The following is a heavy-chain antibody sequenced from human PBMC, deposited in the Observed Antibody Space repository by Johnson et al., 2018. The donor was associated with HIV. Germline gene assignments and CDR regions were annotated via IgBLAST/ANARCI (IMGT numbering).Heavy chain of an antibody. CDR2: IRSKAYGGTT. CDR1: GFTFSSYA. V-gene: IGHV3-49*04. D-gene: IGHD1-1*01. CDR3: TTDRYAFDI. J-gene: IGHJ3*02. Sequence: VQLVESGGGLVQPGGSLRLSCAASGFTFSSYAMHWVRQAPGKGLEWVGFIRSKAYGGTTEYAASVKGRFTISRDDSKSIAYLQMNSLKTDDTAVYYCTTDRYAFDIWGQGTLVTVSS.